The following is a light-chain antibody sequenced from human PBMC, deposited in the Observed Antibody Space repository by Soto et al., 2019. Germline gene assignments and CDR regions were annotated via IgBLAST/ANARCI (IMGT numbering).Light chain of an antibody. Sequence: IQMTQSPSSFSASTGDRVTITCRASQGISSYLAWYQQKPGKAPRLLIFAATRLQRGVPSRFTGSGSGTDFTLTISSLQPEDFATYYCQQSHSSPLTFGQGTKVDIK. CDR1: QGISSY. CDR3: QQSHSSPLT. CDR2: AAT. V-gene: IGKV1-8*01. J-gene: IGKJ1*01.